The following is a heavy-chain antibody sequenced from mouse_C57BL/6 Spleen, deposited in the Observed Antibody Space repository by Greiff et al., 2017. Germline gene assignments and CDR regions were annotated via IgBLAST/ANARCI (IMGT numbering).Heavy chain of an antibody. CDR2: ISSGSSTI. J-gene: IGHJ3*01. CDR1: GFTFSDYG. V-gene: IGHV5-17*01. Sequence: EVKLMESGGGLVKPGGSLKLSCAASGFTFSDYGMHWVRQAPEKGLAWVAYISSGSSTIYYADTVKGRFTISRDNAKNTLFLQMTSLRSEDTAMYYCASSSFAYWGQGTLVTVSA. CDR3: ASSSFAY.